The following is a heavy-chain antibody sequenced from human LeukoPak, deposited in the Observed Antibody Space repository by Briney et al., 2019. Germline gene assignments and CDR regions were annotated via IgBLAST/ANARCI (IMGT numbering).Heavy chain of an antibody. CDR1: VYTFTYYY. CDR2: IIPNSGGT. Sequence: ASVTVSFKSSVYTFTYYYMHWLRQTPGQGLEWMGWIIPNSGGTEYAQKFQGRVTMTRDTSISTFYMELTRLTSDDTAVYYCARRYHDILTGYRTENWFAPWGQGTLVTVSA. J-gene: IGHJ5*02. V-gene: IGHV1-2*02. D-gene: IGHD3-9*01. CDR3: ARRYHDILTGYRTENWFAP.